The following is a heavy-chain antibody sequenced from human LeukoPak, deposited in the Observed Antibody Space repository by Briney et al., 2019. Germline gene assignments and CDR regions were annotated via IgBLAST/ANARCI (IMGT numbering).Heavy chain of an antibody. J-gene: IGHJ4*02. D-gene: IGHD6-19*01. CDR2: VKNDGSNT. CDR1: GFTFSSYW. CDR3: AREAAVAGTYFDY. V-gene: IGHV3-74*01. Sequence: GGSLRLSCAASGFTFSSYWMHWVRHAPGKGLAWVSRVKNDGSNTIYADSVKGRFTISRDNTKNTLYLQMNSLRAEDTAVYYCAREAAVAGTYFDYWGQGTLVTVSS.